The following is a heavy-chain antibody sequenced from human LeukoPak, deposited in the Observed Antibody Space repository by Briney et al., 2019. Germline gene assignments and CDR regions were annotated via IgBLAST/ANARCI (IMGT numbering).Heavy chain of an antibody. Sequence: PGGSLRLSCAASGFTFSSYEMNWVRQAPGKGLEWVSYISSSGGTIYYADSVKGRFTISRDNAKNSLYLQMNSLRAEDTAVYYCARIAGAVTTGDYWGQGTLVTVSS. CDR3: ARIAGAVTTGDY. CDR2: ISSSGGTI. CDR1: GFTFSSYE. J-gene: IGHJ4*02. D-gene: IGHD4-17*01. V-gene: IGHV3-48*03.